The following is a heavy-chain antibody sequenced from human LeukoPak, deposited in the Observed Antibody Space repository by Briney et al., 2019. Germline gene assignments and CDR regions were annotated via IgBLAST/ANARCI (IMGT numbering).Heavy chain of an antibody. V-gene: IGHV3-30-3*01. CDR2: RSHDGGIE. J-gene: IGHJ4*02. D-gene: IGHD4-17*01. Sequence: GTSLRLSCAASGFPFSRYAVHWVRQAPGKGLEWVALRSHDGGIEDYADSVKGRFTISRDNSRNTLYLQMNSLKPEDTAVYYCAKDGRLATVTTYYFDYWGQGTLVTVSS. CDR3: AKDGRLATVTTYYFDY. CDR1: GFPFSRYA.